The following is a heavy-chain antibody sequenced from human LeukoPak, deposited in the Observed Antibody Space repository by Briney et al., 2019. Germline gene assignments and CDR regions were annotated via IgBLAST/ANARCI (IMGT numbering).Heavy chain of an antibody. CDR2: TNPNSGGT. CDR1: GYTFTGYY. V-gene: IGHV1-2*02. CDR3: ARSRGITMVRGVNFDY. J-gene: IGHJ4*02. D-gene: IGHD3-10*01. Sequence: ASVKVSCKASGYTFTGYYMHWVRQAPGQGLEWMGWTNPNSGGTNYAQKFQGRVTMTRDTSISTAYMELSRLRSDDTAVYYCARSRGITMVRGVNFDYWGQGTLVTVSS.